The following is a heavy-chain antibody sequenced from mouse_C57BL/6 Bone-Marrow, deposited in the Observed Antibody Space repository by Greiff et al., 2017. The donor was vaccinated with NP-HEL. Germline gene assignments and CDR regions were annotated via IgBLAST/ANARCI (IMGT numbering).Heavy chain of an antibody. J-gene: IGHJ3*01. CDR2: ISSGGSYN. CDR1: GFTFSSYG. Sequence: DVMLVESGGDLVKPGGSLKLSCAASGFTFSSYGMSWVRQTPDKRLEWVATISSGGSYNYYPDSVKGRFTIYRDNAKHNLYLQMSSLNAEDTAMYYCARWFAFWGRGTLVTVSA. V-gene: IGHV5-6*02. CDR3: ARWFAF.